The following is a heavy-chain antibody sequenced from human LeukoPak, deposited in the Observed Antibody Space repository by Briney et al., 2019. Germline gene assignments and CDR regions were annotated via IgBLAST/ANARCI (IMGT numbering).Heavy chain of an antibody. V-gene: IGHV3-30*02. CDR3: AKVRWFGELFFY. Sequence: GGSLRLSCAASGFTFSGYGMHWVRQAPGKGLEWVAFIRFDGSNKYYADSVKGRFTISRDNSKNTLYLQMNSLRAEDTAVYYCAKVRWFGELFFYWGQGTLVTVSS. CDR1: GFTFSGYG. J-gene: IGHJ4*02. CDR2: IRFDGSNK. D-gene: IGHD3-10*01.